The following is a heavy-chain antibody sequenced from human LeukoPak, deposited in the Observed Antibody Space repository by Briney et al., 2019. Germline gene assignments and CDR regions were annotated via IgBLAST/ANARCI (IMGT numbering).Heavy chain of an antibody. D-gene: IGHD4-11*01. CDR1: GYIFISYW. CDR2: IYPGDSDT. Sequence: GESLQISCKGSGYIFISYWIGWVRQMPGKGLEWMGIIYPGDSDTRYSPSFQGQVTISADKSISTAYLQWSSLKASDTAIYYCARRLTTGHAFDIWGQGTMVTVSS. J-gene: IGHJ3*02. CDR3: ARRLTTGHAFDI. V-gene: IGHV5-51*01.